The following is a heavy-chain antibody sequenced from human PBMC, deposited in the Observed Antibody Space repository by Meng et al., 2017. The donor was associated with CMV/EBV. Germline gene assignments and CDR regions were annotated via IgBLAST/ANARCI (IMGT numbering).Heavy chain of an antibody. V-gene: IGHV3-23*01. J-gene: IGHJ6*02. Sequence: GGSLRLSCAVSGFTFSVSAMTWVRQAPGKGLEWVSAFSGGGSTFYADSVKGRFTISKDTSRNTLYLQMNSLRAEDTAIYYCAKSTDYYYYGMDVWGQGTTVTVSS. CDR3: AKSTDYYYYGMDV. CDR1: GFTFSVSA. CDR2: FSGGGST.